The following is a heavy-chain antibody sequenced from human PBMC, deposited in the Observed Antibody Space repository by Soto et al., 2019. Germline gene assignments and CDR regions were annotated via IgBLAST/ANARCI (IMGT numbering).Heavy chain of an antibody. CDR2: IYYSGST. CDR3: ARDGGYLDY. D-gene: IGHD2-15*01. CDR1: GGSISSYY. V-gene: IGHV4-59*01. J-gene: IGHJ4*02. Sequence: SETLSLTCTVSGGSISSYYWSWIRQPPGKGLEWIGYIYYSGSTNYNPSLKSRVTISVDTSKNQFSLKLSSVTAADTAVYYCARDGGYLDYWGQGTLVTVSS.